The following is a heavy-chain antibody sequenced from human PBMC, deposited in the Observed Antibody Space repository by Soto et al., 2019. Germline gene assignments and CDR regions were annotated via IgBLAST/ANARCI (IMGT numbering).Heavy chain of an antibody. D-gene: IGHD3-10*01. V-gene: IGHV1-8*01. Sequence: QVQLVQSGAEVKKPGASVKVSCKASGYTFTSYDINWVRQATGQGLEWMGWMNPNSGNTGYAQKFKGRVTMTRTTSIRTAYMERSSLRSEETAVYYCARGYYYGSGSSPDYWGQGTLVTVSS. CDR3: ARGYYYGSGSSPDY. CDR1: GYTFTSYD. CDR2: MNPNSGNT. J-gene: IGHJ4*02.